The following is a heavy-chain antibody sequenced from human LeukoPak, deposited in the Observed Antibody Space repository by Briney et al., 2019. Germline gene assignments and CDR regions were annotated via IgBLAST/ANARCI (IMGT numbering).Heavy chain of an antibody. V-gene: IGHV3-74*01. CDR2: TNTDGSST. D-gene: IGHD4-23*01. CDR1: GFTFSSYA. J-gene: IGHJ4*02. CDR3: ARDQDDYGGNSPLGH. Sequence: TGGSLRLSCAASGFTFSSYAMSWVRQAPGKGLVWVSRTNTDGSSTSYADSVRGRFTISRDNAKNTLYLQMNSLRAEDTAVYYCARDQDDYGGNSPLGHWGQGTLVTVSS.